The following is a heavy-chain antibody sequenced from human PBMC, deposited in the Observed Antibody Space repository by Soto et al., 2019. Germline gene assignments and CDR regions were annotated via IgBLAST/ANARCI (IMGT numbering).Heavy chain of an antibody. Sequence: EVQLVESGGGLVQPGGSLRLSCAASGFIFSNYEMNWVRQAPGKGLQWVSFISPTGNKIYYGESVKGRFTISRDNAKNSVFLQMNSLTAAATAVYFCARSFPRFAAPDSWGQGTLVTVAS. CDR3: ARSFPRFAAPDS. J-gene: IGHJ5*01. D-gene: IGHD2-15*01. V-gene: IGHV3-48*03. CDR1: GFIFSNYE. CDR2: ISPTGNKI.